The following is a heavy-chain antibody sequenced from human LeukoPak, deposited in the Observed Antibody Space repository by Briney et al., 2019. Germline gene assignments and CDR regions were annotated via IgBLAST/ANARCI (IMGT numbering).Heavy chain of an antibody. Sequence: PSETLSLTCTGAGGSSSNYYWSWIRQPPGKGLEWIGYIYASGGTNYNPSLKSRVTISVDTSKTQFSLRLSSVTAADTAMYYCARLTGYQQPTGGYYYYMDVWGKGTAVTVSS. CDR2: IYASGGT. J-gene: IGHJ6*03. V-gene: IGHV4-4*09. CDR1: GGSSSNYY. D-gene: IGHD6-13*01. CDR3: ARLTGYQQPTGGYYYYMDV.